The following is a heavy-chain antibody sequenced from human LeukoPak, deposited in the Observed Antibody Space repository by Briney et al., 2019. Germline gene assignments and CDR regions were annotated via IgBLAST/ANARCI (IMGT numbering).Heavy chain of an antibody. J-gene: IGHJ2*01. CDR3: AREQRVAGLGNFDL. D-gene: IGHD2-15*01. CDR2: IDGSGSII. Sequence: GGSLRLSCAASGFTFSSYEMHWVRQAPGKGLEWLSNIDGSGSIICQADSVKGRFTISRDNARNSVYLQMNSLRAEDTAVYFCAREQRVAGLGNFDLWGRGTLVTVSS. V-gene: IGHV3-48*03. CDR1: GFTFSSYE.